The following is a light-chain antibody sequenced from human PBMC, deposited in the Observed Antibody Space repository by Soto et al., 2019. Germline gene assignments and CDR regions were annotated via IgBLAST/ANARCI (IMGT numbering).Light chain of an antibody. CDR2: GNS. CDR3: QSYDRSLSGWV. J-gene: IGLJ2*01. V-gene: IGLV1-40*01. Sequence: QSALTQPPSVSGAPGQRVTISCTGSSSNIGAGYDVNWYQQFPATAPKLLIYGNSDRPSGVPDRFSGSKSGTSASLAITGLQAEDEADYYCQSYDRSLSGWVFGGGTKLTVL. CDR1: SSNIGAGYD.